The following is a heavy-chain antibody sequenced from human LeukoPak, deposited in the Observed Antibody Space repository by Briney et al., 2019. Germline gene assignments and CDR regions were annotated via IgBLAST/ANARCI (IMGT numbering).Heavy chain of an antibody. Sequence: GRCRRLSCASSGFTVNRDGLEWGRRGPRKELKWVASIWHDGVNKYYADSVKGRFNISRDNSKNMFYMQMNSLRDEDTAVYYRKTDYDRGSPVRRVMVPFDYWGQGALVTAS. CDR3: KTDYDRGSPVRRVMVPFDY. V-gene: IGHV3-33*01. CDR2: IWHDGVNK. D-gene: IGHD3-10*01. CDR1: GFTVNRDG. J-gene: IGHJ4*02.